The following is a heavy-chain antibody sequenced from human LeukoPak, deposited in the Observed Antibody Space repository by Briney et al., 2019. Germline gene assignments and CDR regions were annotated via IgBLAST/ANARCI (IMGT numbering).Heavy chain of an antibody. Sequence: GGSLRLSCAASGFTFSDYYMSWIRQAPGKGLEWVSYISSSGSTIYYADSVKGRFTISRDNAKNSLYLQMNSLRAEDTAVYYCARTPEGYSYGLYYFYYWGQGTLVTVSS. CDR3: ARTPEGYSYGLYYFYY. V-gene: IGHV3-11*01. CDR1: GFTFSDYY. CDR2: ISSSGSTI. J-gene: IGHJ4*02. D-gene: IGHD5-18*01.